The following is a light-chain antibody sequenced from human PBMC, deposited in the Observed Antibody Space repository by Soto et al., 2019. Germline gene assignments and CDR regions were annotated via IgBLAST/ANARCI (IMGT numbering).Light chain of an antibody. J-gene: IGKJ4*01. Sequence: DIQLTQSPSFLSASVGDRVTITCRASQGIRSYLAWYQQKPETAPKLLIYGASTLQTGVPSMFSGSESGTEFTLTTSSLQTQDFATYYCLQLRAYPLTFGGGTKVEIK. CDR3: LQLRAYPLT. V-gene: IGKV1-9*01. CDR2: GAS. CDR1: QGIRSY.